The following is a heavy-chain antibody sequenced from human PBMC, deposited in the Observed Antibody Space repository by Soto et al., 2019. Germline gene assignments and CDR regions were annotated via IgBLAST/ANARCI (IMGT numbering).Heavy chain of an antibody. CDR3: ARGGPIAVAGSRSPADY. CDR1: GYTFTSYY. J-gene: IGHJ4*02. CDR2: INPNSGGT. Sequence: GASVKVSCKASGYTFTSYYMHWVRQAPGQGLEWMGWINPNSGGTNYAQKFQGRVTMTRDTSISTAYMELSRLRSDDTAVYYCARGGPIAVAGSRSPADYWGQGTLVTVSS. V-gene: IGHV1-2*02. D-gene: IGHD6-19*01.